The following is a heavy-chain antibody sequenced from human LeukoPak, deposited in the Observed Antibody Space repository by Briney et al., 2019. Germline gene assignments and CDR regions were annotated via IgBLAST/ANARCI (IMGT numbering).Heavy chain of an antibody. J-gene: IGHJ4*02. CDR2: IYPGDSDT. D-gene: IGHD3-10*01. CDR1: GYRFTTNW. Sequence: GESLKISCMTSGYRFTTNWIGWVRQMPGKGLEWMGIIYPGDSDTRYSPSFQGQVTISADKTISTAYLQWSSLEASDTAMYYCASPQMVHFWGQGTLVTVSS. CDR3: ASPQMVHF. V-gene: IGHV5-51*01.